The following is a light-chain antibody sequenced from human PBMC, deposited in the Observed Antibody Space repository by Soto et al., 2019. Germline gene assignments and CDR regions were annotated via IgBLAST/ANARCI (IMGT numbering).Light chain of an antibody. CDR2: ADN. V-gene: IGLV1-40*01. CDR1: SSNIGAGYD. CDR3: QSYDTSLSGVI. Sequence: QSALTQTPSVSGAPGQKITMFCTGSSSNIGAGYDVHWYQQLPGAAPRLLIYADNNRPAGVPERFSASNSCTSASLAITGIQGEDEAVYYCQSYDTSLSGVIFGAGTKLTVL. J-gene: IGLJ2*01.